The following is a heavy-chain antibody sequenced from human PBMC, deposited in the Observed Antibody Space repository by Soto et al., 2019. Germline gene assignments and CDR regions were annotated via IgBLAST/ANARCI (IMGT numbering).Heavy chain of an antibody. J-gene: IGHJ4*02. D-gene: IGHD2-21*02. V-gene: IGHV2-5*02. Sequence: GPTLVNPTQTLTLTCTFSGFSLSTTGVGVGWIRQPPGKALEWLALIFWDDDKRYSPSLKSRLTISKDTSKTQVVLTMTNMSPVDTATYYCARYRDSPDYWGQGTVVTVSS. CDR2: IFWDDDK. CDR3: ARYRDSPDY. CDR1: GFSLSTTGVG.